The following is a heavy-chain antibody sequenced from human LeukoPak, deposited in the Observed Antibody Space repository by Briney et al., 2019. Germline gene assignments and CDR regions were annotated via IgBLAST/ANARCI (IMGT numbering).Heavy chain of an antibody. Sequence: PGGSLRLSCVASGFTFSSYSMNWVRQAPGKGLEWVSSISGSSSYIFYADSVKGRFTISRDNAKNSLYLQMNSLRAEDTAVYYCARGMTTVNLDYWGQGTLVTVSS. CDR3: ARGMTTVNLDY. D-gene: IGHD4-17*01. CDR1: GFTFSSYS. V-gene: IGHV3-21*01. CDR2: ISGSSSYI. J-gene: IGHJ4*02.